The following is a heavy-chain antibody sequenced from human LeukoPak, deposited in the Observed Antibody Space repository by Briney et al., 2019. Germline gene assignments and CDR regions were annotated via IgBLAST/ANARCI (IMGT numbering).Heavy chain of an antibody. J-gene: IGHJ4*02. V-gene: IGHV5-51*01. CDR2: IFPGDFDT. CDR3: ARLVQMPQGYFDH. Sequence: GESLKISCEVSGDSFSSYWIAWVRQKPGKGLEWMGIIFPGDFDTRYSPSFQGQVTISDDKSINTAYLQWSSLKASDAAMYYCARLVQMPQGYFDHWGQGTLVTVSS. D-gene: IGHD5-24*01. CDR1: GDSFSSYW.